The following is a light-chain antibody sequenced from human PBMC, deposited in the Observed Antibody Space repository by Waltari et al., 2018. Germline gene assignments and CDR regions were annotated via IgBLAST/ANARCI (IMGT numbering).Light chain of an antibody. J-gene: IGKJ4*01. CDR3: QQCANLPLT. CDR1: QGVDKY. Sequence: IQMTQSPSSLSASVGDRVTVSCRASQGVDKYVNWYQQTPGKAPKLLIYAASTLQSGVPSRFSGSGSGTHFTLTISSLQPEDIGTYYCQQCANLPLTFGGGTKVEIK. V-gene: IGKV1-33*01. CDR2: AAS.